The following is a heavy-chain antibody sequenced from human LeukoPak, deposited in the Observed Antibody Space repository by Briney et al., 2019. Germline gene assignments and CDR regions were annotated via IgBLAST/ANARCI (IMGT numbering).Heavy chain of an antibody. CDR3: ARERSSGLIDY. CDR2: IYYGGST. CDR1: GGSISSYY. Sequence: SETLSLTCTVSGGSISSYYWSWIRQPPGKGLEWIGYIYYGGSTNYNPSLKSRVTISVDTSKNQFSLKLSSVTAADTAVYYCARERSSGLIDYWGQGTLVTVSS. D-gene: IGHD6-19*01. J-gene: IGHJ4*02. V-gene: IGHV4-59*01.